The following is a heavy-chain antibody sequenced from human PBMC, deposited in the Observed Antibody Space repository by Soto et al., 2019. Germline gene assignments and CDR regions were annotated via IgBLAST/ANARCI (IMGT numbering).Heavy chain of an antibody. CDR1: GYTFTSYG. J-gene: IGHJ5*02. CDR2: ISAYNGNT. D-gene: IGHD2-15*01. Sequence: GAPVKVSCKASGYTFTSYGISWVRQAPGQGLEWMGWISAYNGNTNYAQKLQGRVTMTTDTSTSTAYMELRSLRSDDTAVYYCAREGPPSTCVEGSGGSCYWFDPWGQGTLVTVSS. CDR3: AREGPPSTCVEGSGGSCYWFDP. V-gene: IGHV1-18*01.